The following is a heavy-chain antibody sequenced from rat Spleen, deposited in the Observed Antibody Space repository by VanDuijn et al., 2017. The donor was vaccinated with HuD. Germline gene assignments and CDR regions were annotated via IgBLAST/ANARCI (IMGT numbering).Heavy chain of an antibody. Sequence: VQLKETGPDLVQLTQTLSITCTVSGFSLTTYNVHWVRQPPGKGLEWMGVMWSGGSTAYNSALKSRLSISRDTSKSQVFLKMNSLQTEDTAIYFCTRGLFDYWGQGVMVTVSS. J-gene: IGHJ2*01. CDR2: MWSGGST. V-gene: IGHV2S63*01. CDR3: TRGLFDY. CDR1: GFSLTTYN.